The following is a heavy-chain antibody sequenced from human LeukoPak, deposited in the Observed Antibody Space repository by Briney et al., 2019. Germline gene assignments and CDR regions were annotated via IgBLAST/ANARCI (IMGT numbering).Heavy chain of an antibody. J-gene: IGHJ4*02. D-gene: IGHD2-21*02. CDR1: GFTFSSHW. CDR2: ISTDGSST. CDR3: ARDTAGLAY. V-gene: IGHV3-74*01. Sequence: GGSLRLSCAASGFTFSSHWMHWIRQAPGKGLVWASRISTDGSSTSYADSVKGRFTISRDNAKNTLYLQMNSLRGDDTAVYYCARDTAGLAYWGQGTLVTVSS.